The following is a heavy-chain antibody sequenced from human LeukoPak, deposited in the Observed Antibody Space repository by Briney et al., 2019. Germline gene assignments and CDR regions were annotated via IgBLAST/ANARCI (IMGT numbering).Heavy chain of an antibody. CDR1: GGSISSSSYY. J-gene: IGHJ4*02. CDR3: ARHEVCSRLWFGELLACSSSREFDY. V-gene: IGHV4-39*01. Sequence: SETLSLTCTVSGGSISSSSYYWGWIRQPPGKGLEWIGSIYYSGSTYYNPSLKSRVTISVDTSKNQFSLKLSSVTAADTAVYYCARHEVCSRLWFGELLACSSSREFDYWGQGTLVTVSS. D-gene: IGHD3-10*01. CDR2: IYYSGST.